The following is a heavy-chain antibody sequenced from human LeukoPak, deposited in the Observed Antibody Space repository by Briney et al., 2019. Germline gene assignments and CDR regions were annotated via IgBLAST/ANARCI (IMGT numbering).Heavy chain of an antibody. D-gene: IGHD5-24*01. CDR2: IIPIFGTA. CDR3: ARDRDGYNYNY. Sequence: ASVKVSCKASGGTFSSYAISWVRQAPGRGLEWMGGIIPIFGTANYAQKFQGRVTITADESTSTAYMELSSLRSEDTAVYYCARDRDGYNYNYWGQGTLVTVSS. V-gene: IGHV1-69*01. CDR1: GGTFSSYA. J-gene: IGHJ4*02.